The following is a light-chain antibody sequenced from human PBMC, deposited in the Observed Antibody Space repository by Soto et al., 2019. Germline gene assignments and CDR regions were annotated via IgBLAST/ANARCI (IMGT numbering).Light chain of an antibody. J-gene: IGKJ4*01. CDR2: DAS. CDR1: QSVFNH. Sequence: DVQMTQSPSSLSASVGDSVTITCRASQSVFNHLSWFQQRPGKGPKLLIYDASSLHAGVPSRFSGSGYGTDFTLTISTVQPEDSAIYYCHQSSSTPLTFGEGTRVELK. CDR3: HQSSSTPLT. V-gene: IGKV1-39*01.